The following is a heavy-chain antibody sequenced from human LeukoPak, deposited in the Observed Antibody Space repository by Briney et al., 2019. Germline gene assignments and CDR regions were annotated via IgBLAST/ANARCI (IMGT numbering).Heavy chain of an antibody. D-gene: IGHD6-19*01. Sequence: VGSLRLSCAASGFTFSDYYMSWIRQAPGKGLEWVSYISSSGSTIYYADSVKGRFTISRDNAKNSLYLQMNSLRAEDTAVYYCAKDVAVASFDYWGQGTLVTVSS. CDR3: AKDVAVASFDY. CDR1: GFTFSDYY. J-gene: IGHJ4*02. CDR2: ISSSGSTI. V-gene: IGHV3-11*04.